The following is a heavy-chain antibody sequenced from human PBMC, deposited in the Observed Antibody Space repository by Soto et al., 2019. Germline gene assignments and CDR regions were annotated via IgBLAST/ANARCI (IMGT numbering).Heavy chain of an antibody. J-gene: IGHJ6*02. CDR1: GFTFRQYG. CDR2: ISYDGSYK. Sequence: PGGSLRLSCAVSGFTFRQYGIHWVRQAPGKGLEWVAIISYDGSYKAYADSVRGRFTVSRDNSNNTVSLQMSGLRVEDTARYHCARGPFSVTIAGMDVWGLGTAVTVSS. D-gene: IGHD3-10*01. CDR3: ARGPFSVTIAGMDV. V-gene: IGHV3-30*03.